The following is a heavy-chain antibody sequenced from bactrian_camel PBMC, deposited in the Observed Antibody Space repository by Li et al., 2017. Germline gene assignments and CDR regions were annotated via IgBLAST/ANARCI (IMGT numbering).Heavy chain of an antibody. CDR1: GFLFWAHD. Sequence: VQLVESGGGLVQPGGSLRLSCAASGFLFWAHDMTWVRHAPGKGFEWVSQISSESGVNTRYADSVKGRFTISRDNAKNTLTLQMSSLKTEDTGVYYCATDDPRLIFCGSGCRPYWGQGTQVTVS. CDR3: ATDDPRLIFCGSGCRPY. V-gene: IGHV3S40*01. D-gene: IGHD2*01. J-gene: IGHJ4*01. CDR2: ISSESGVNT.